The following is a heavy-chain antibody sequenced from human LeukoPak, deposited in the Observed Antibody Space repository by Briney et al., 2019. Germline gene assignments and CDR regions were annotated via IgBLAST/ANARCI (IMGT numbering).Heavy chain of an antibody. J-gene: IGHJ4*02. CDR1: GFSFSSHW. CDR3: TRGQCNGRVCYYSLYDS. CDR2: INQNGDDT. Sequence: GGSLRLSCAASGFSFSSHWMSWVRQAPGKGLEWVANINQNGDDTKYGDSVKGRFTISRDNAKDWLYLQMSNLRVEDTAVYYCTRGQCNGRVCYYSLYDSWGQGTLVTVSS. D-gene: IGHD2-8*02. V-gene: IGHV3-7*01.